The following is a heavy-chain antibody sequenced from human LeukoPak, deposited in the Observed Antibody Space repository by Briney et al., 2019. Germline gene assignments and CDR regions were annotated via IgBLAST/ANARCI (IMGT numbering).Heavy chain of an antibody. CDR2: IYYSGST. CDR1: GGSITNYY. J-gene: IGHJ4*02. V-gene: IGHV4-59*08. D-gene: IGHD4-17*01. Sequence: SETLSLTCTVSGGSITNYYWSWIRQPPGKGLEWIGYIYYSGSTNYNPSLKSRVTISVDTSKNQFSLKLSSVTAADTAVYYCARHARRDYVVDYWGQGTLVTVSS. CDR3: ARHARRDYVVDY.